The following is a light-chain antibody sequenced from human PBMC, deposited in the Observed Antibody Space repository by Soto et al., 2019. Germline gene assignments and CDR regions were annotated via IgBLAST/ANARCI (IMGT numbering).Light chain of an antibody. CDR3: HQGYDTPYT. Sequence: DIQMTQSPSSLSASVGDRVTITCRASQSIGRYVYWYQQKPGKAPEFVAYGSPSLQGGVPSRFSGSGSGTDFTLTITSLQPEDFGTYYCHQGYDTPYTFGQGT. CDR1: QSIGRY. CDR2: GSP. V-gene: IGKV1-39*01. J-gene: IGKJ2*01.